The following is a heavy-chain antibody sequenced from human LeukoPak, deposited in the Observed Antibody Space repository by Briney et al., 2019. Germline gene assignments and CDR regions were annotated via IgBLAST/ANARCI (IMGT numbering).Heavy chain of an antibody. CDR1: GGSVSSGSYY. CDR2: IYYSGST. CDR3: ARSYDATQARTFDI. J-gene: IGHJ3*02. Sequence: PSETLSLTCTVSGGSVSSGSYYWSWIRQPPGEGLEWIGYIYYSGSTNYNPSLKSRVTISVDTSKHQFSLKLSSVTAADAAVYYCARSYDATQARTFDIWGQGTMVTVSS. V-gene: IGHV4-61*01. D-gene: IGHD4/OR15-4a*01.